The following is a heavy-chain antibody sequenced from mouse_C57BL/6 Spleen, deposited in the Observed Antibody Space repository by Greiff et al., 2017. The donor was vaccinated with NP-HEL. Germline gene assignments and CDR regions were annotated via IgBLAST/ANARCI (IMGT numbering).Heavy chain of an antibody. CDR2: IDPETGGT. V-gene: IGHV1-15*01. CDR3: TRSMSNSWLAY. CDR1: GYTFTDYE. Sequence: VQLQQSGAELVRPGASVTLSCKASGYTFTDYELHWVKQTPVHGLEWIGAIDPETGGTAYNQKFKGKAILTADKSSSTAYMELRSLTSEDSAVYYCTRSMSNSWLAYWGQGTLVTVSA. D-gene: IGHD2-5*01. J-gene: IGHJ3*01.